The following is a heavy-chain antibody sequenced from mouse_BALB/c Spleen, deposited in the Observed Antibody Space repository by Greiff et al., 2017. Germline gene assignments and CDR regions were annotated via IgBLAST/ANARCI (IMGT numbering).Heavy chain of an antibody. V-gene: IGHV5-6-3*01. D-gene: IGHD5-1-1*01. CDR2: INSNGGST. CDR1: GFTFSSYG. Sequence: DVMLVESGGGLVQPGGSLKLSCAASGFTFSSYGMSWVRQTPDKRLELVATINSNGGSTYYPDSVKGRFTISRDNAKNTLYLQMSSLKSEDTAMYYCAKIPNRYYAMDYWGQGTSVTVSS. CDR3: AKIPNRYYAMDY. J-gene: IGHJ4*01.